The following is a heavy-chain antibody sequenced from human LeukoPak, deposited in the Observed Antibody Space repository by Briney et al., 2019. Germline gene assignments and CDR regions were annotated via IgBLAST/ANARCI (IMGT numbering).Heavy chain of an antibody. CDR2: IIPIFGTA. Sequence: ASVKLSCKASGGTFSSYAISWVRQAPGQGLEWMGGIIPIFGTANYAQTFQGRVTITTDESTSTAYMELSSLRSEDTAVYYCARDRGIRDFWSGYYAYYFDYWGQGTLVTVSS. J-gene: IGHJ4*02. CDR3: ARDRGIRDFWSGYYAYYFDY. D-gene: IGHD3-3*01. V-gene: IGHV1-69*05. CDR1: GGTFSSYA.